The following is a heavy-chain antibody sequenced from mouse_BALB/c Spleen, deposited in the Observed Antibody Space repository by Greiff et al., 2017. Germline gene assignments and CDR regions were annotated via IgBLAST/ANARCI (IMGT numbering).Heavy chain of an antibody. D-gene: IGHD2-3*01. CDR3: AKLFSYDNYAMDY. J-gene: IGHJ4*01. CDR2: IWGGGST. CDR1: GFSLTDYG. Sequence: VQLQQSGPGLVAPSQSLSITCTVSGFSLTDYGVSWIRQPPGKGLEWLGVIWGGGSTYYNSALKSRLSISKDNSKSQVFLKMNSLQTDDTAMYYCAKLFSYDNYAMDYWGQGTSVTVSS. V-gene: IGHV2-6-5*01.